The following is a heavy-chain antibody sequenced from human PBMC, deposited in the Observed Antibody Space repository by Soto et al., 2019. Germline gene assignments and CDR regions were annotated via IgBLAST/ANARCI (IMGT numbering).Heavy chain of an antibody. CDR3: ARHGSN. V-gene: IGHV4-39*01. J-gene: IGHJ4*02. CDR1: GVPISNSSYY. Sequence: PSETLSLTCTVSGVPISNSSYYWGWIRRPPGKGLEWIGTTYYSGITYYNPSLKSRVTISVDTSKNQFSLKLTSVTAADTAVYYCARHGSNWGQGTLVTVSS. CDR2: TYYSGIT.